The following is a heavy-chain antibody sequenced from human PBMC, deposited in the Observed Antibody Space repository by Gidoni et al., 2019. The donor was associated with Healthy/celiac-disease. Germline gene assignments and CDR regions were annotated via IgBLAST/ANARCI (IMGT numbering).Heavy chain of an antibody. CDR2: ISSSSSTI. CDR3: ARQDSSGWYPSYDFDY. V-gene: IGHV3-48*01. CDR1: GFTFSRHS. Sequence: EVQLVESGGGLVQPGGSLRPSCAASGFTFSRHSMTWVRQAPGKGLEWVSYISSSSSTIYYADSVKGRFTISRDNAKNSLYLQMNSLRAEDTAVYYCARQDSSGWYPSYDFDYWGQGTLVTVSS. J-gene: IGHJ4*02. D-gene: IGHD6-19*01.